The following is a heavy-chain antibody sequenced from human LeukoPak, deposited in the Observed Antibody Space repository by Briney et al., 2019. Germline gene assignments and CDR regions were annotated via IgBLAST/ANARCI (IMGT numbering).Heavy chain of an antibody. CDR3: ARQGRHIAAAGHWYFDL. V-gene: IGHV4-59*08. Sequence: SETLSLTCTVSGGSISNYYWSWIRQPPGKGLEWIGYIYYSGSTNYNPSLKSRVAISVDTSKNQFSLKVSSVTAADTAVYYCARQGRHIAAAGHWYFDLWGRGTLVTVSS. D-gene: IGHD6-13*01. CDR2: IYYSGST. CDR1: GGSISNYY. J-gene: IGHJ2*01.